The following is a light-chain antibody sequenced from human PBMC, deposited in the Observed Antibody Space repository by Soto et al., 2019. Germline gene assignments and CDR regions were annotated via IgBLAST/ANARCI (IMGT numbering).Light chain of an antibody. CDR1: SSDLGSYNL. CDR2: EDT. J-gene: IGLJ2*01. V-gene: IGLV2-23*01. CDR3: CSYAGSSTDVV. Sequence: QSALTQPASVSGSPGQSITISCTGTSSDLGSYNLVSWYQQHPGKAPKLIIYEDTKWPSGVSHRFSGSKSGNTASLTISGLQAEHEADYYCCSYAGSSTDVVFGGGTKLTVL.